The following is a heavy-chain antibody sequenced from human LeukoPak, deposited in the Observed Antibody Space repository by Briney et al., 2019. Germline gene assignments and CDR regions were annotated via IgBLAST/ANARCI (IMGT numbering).Heavy chain of an antibody. CDR2: ISYDGSNK. J-gene: IGHJ4*02. Sequence: GRSLRLSCAASGFTFSSYAMHWVRQAPGKGLEWVAVISYDGSNKYYADSVKGRFTISRDNSKNTLYLQMNSLRAEDTAVYYCARDKNYDSSGYPGYWGQGTLVTVSS. CDR3: ARDKNYDSSGYPGY. D-gene: IGHD3-22*01. V-gene: IGHV3-30*04. CDR1: GFTFSSYA.